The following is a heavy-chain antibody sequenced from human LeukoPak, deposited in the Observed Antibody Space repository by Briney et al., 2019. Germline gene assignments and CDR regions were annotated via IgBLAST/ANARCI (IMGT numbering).Heavy chain of an antibody. V-gene: IGHV3-11*01. D-gene: IGHD3-22*01. CDR3: ARRATYDSSGYCFDY. CDR2: ISSSGSTI. J-gene: IGHJ4*02. CDR1: GFTFSDYY. Sequence: GGSLRLSCAASGFTFSDYYMSWIRQAPGKGLEWVSYISSSGSTIYYADSVKGRFTISRDNSKNTLYLQMNSLRAEDTAVYYCARRATYDSSGYCFDYWGQGTWSPSPQ.